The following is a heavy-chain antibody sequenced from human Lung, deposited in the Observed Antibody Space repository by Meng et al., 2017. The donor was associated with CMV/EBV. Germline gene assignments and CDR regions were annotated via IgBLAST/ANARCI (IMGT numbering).Heavy chain of an antibody. Sequence: GGSLRLSCAASGFPVSSYAMSWVRQAPGKGLEWVSAISGGGDRTYKADSVRGRFTITRDESKTTVYLQMSSLRAEDTAAYYSAKGPLRSGSYPSYFDYWGQGALVTVSS. D-gene: IGHD1-26*01. J-gene: IGHJ4*02. CDR1: GFPVSSYA. CDR2: ISGGGDRT. CDR3: AKGPLRSGSYPSYFDY. V-gene: IGHV3-23*01.